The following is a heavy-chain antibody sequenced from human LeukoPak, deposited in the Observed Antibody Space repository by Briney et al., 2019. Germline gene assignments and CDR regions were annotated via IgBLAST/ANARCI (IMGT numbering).Heavy chain of an antibody. CDR1: GFTFSSYA. D-gene: IGHD4-17*01. CDR2: ISVSGDNT. J-gene: IGHJ4*02. CDR3: AKDVSFAVTTYFDH. V-gene: IGHV3-23*01. Sequence: PGGSLRLSCAASGFTFSSYAMSWVRQAPGKVLEWVSVISVSGDNTYYADSVKGRFTISRDNSKNTLYLQMSSLRAEDTAVYYCAKDVSFAVTTYFDHWGQGALVTVSS.